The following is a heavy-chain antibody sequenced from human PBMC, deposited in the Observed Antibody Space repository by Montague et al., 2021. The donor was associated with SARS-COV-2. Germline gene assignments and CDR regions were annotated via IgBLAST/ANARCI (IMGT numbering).Heavy chain of an antibody. V-gene: IGHV2-70*11. CDR2: IDWDADK. D-gene: IGHD6-19*01. CDR1: GFSLSTSGMC. Sequence: PALVKPTQTLTLTCTFSGFSLSTSGMCVSWIRQPPGKALEWLARIDWDADKYYSTSLKTRLTISKDTSKNQVVPTMTNMDPVDTATYYCARMTVAGIPFDYWGQGTLVTVSS. J-gene: IGHJ4*02. CDR3: ARMTVAGIPFDY.